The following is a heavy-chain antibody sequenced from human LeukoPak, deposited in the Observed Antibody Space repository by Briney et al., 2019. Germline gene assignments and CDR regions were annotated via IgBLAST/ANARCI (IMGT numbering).Heavy chain of an antibody. CDR3: ARSSMVRGVIITHPLGFDY. CDR1: GGSISSYY. CDR2: IYYSGST. Sequence: SDTLSLTCTVPGGSISSYYWSWIRQPPGKGLEWIGYIYYSGSTSYNPSLKSRVTISVDTSKNQFSLTLSSVTAADTAVYYCARSSMVRGVIITHPLGFDYWGQGTLVTVSS. V-gene: IGHV4-59*08. J-gene: IGHJ4*02. D-gene: IGHD3-10*01.